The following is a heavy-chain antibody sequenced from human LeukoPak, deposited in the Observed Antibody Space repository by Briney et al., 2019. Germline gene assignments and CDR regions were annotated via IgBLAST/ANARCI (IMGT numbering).Heavy chain of an antibody. V-gene: IGHV4-39*01. Sequence: PSETLSLTCTVSGGSISSSSLYWGWIRQPPGKGLEWIGSIYYSGSTYYNPSLKSRVTISVDTSKNQFSLKLSSVTAADTAVYYCARTIVGAPDYWGQGTLVTVSS. D-gene: IGHD1-26*01. CDR2: IYYSGST. CDR1: GGSISSSSLY. J-gene: IGHJ4*02. CDR3: ARTIVGAPDY.